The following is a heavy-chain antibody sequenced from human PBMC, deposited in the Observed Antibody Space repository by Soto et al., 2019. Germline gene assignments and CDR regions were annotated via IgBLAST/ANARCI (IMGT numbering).Heavy chain of an antibody. CDR3: AKMVGATLVDY. Sequence: QVQLQESGPGLVKPSGTLSLTCTVSGASISSTSSGDWWSWVRQPPGKGLEWIGEIHHSGSTNYNPALRGRVTMSVDKSTNQFSLRLSSVTAADTAVYYCAKMVGATLVDYWGQGTLVTVSS. J-gene: IGHJ4*02. V-gene: IGHV4-4*02. CDR2: IHHSGST. CDR1: GASISSTSSGDW. D-gene: IGHD1-26*01.